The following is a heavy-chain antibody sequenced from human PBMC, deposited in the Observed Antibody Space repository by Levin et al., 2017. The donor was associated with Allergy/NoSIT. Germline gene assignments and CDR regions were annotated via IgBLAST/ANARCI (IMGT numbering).Heavy chain of an antibody. V-gene: IGHV4-39*01. J-gene: IGHJ4*02. D-gene: IGHD2-8*02. Sequence: SETLSLTCTVSGDSISTNSYYWGWIRQPPGKGLEWVGNIYYSGTTYYNPSLKSRVTISVDTSKNQFSLKLTSVTAADTAVYYCARHTRTGGRSIDCWGQGALVTVSS. CDR1: GDSISTNSYY. CDR2: IYYSGTT. CDR3: ARHTRTGGRSIDC.